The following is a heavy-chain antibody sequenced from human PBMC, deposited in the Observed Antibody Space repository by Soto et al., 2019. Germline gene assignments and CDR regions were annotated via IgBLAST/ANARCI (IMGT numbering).Heavy chain of an antibody. CDR2: IIPIFGTA. J-gene: IGHJ6*02. CDR3: ARSITIFGVVPRDYYYGMDV. Sequence: QVQLVQSGAEVKKPGSSVKVSCKASGGTFSSYAISWVRQAPGQGLEWMGGIIPIFGTANYAQKFPGRVTITADESTITAYMELSTLRSEDTAVYYCARSITIFGVVPRDYYYGMDVWGQGTTVTVSS. V-gene: IGHV1-69*01. D-gene: IGHD3-3*01. CDR1: GGTFSSYA.